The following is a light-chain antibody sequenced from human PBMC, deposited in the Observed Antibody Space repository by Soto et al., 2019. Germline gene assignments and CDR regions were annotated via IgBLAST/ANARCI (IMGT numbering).Light chain of an antibody. CDR1: KIGSKI. J-gene: IGLJ1*01. Sequence: SYELTQPPSVSVAPGQTAKITCGGDKIGSKIVHWYQQKPGRAPVLVVYDDSARPSGIPERFSGSNSGNTATLTISRVEVGDEADYYCQVWDSGSTQYVFGAGTRSPS. CDR3: QVWDSGSTQYV. CDR2: DDS. V-gene: IGLV3-21*02.